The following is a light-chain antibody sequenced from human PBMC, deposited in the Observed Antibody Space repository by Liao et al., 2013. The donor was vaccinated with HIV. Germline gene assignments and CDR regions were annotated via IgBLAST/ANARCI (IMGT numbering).Light chain of an antibody. CDR2: QDS. CDR3: QVWDSSSDHWV. V-gene: IGLV3-1*01. Sequence: SYELTQPPSVSVSPGQTASITCSGDKLGDKYACWYQQKPGQSPVVVIYQDSKRPSGIPERFSGSNSGNTATLTISRVEAGDEADYYCQVWDSSSDHWVFGGGTKLTVL. J-gene: IGLJ3*02. CDR1: KLGDKY.